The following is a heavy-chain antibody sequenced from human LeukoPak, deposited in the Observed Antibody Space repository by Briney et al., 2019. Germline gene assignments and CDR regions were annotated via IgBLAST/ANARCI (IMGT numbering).Heavy chain of an antibody. CDR1: GFTFSSYA. Sequence: GGSLRLSCAASGFTFSSYAMSWVRQAPGKGLEWVSAISGSGGSTYYADSVKGRFTISRDNSKNTLYLQMNSLRAEDTAVYYCANASNYYYGMDVWGQGTTVTVSS. CDR3: ANASNYYYGMDV. V-gene: IGHV3-23*01. CDR2: ISGSGGST. J-gene: IGHJ6*02.